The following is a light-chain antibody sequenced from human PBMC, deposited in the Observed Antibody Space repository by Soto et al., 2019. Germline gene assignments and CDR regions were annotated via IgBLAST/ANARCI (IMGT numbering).Light chain of an antibody. V-gene: IGKV2-30*02. CDR1: QSLVHSDGNTY. J-gene: IGKJ1*01. CDR3: MQGTYRRT. Sequence: DIVMTQSPLSLPVTLGQPASISCRSSQSLVHSDGNTYLNWFQQRPGQSPRRLIYRVSNRDSGVPDRFSGSWSATDFKLKISRGEADDVGVYYCMQGTYRRTFGQGTKVEIK. CDR2: RVS.